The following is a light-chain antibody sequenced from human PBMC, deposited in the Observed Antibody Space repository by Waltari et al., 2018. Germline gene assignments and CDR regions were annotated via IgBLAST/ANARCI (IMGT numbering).Light chain of an antibody. CDR2: EVS. CDR3: SSYTSSSTWV. CDR1: SSTVGVYNY. V-gene: IGLV2-14*01. Sequence: QSALTQPASVSGSPGQSISISCNGTSSTVGVYNYVPWYQQYPGKAPKLMIYEVSNRPSWVSNRFSGSKSDNTASLTISGLQAEDEADYYCSSYTSSSTWVFGGGTKLTVL. J-gene: IGLJ3*02.